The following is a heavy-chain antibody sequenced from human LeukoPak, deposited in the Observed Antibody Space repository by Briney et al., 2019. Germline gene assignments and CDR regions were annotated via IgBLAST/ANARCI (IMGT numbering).Heavy chain of an antibody. J-gene: IGHJ5*02. V-gene: IGHV3-66*03. D-gene: IGHD3/OR15-3a*01. CDR2: IRGSGET. Sequence: SGGSLSLSCAVSGFSVSNYYMNWVRQAPGKGLEWVSLIRGSGETFYADSVKGRFTISRDDSKNTVYLQMNSLRVEDTAEYFCARDRAATQDWVEFDPWGQGTLVTVSS. CDR3: ARDRAATQDWVEFDP. CDR1: GFSVSNYY.